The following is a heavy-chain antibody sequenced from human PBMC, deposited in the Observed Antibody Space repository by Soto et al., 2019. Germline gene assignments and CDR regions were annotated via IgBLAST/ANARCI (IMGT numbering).Heavy chain of an antibody. CDR1: GDSVTRSNW. CDR2: IYHSGNT. CDR3: ASSGWSEDFYYYYGMDV. D-gene: IGHD6-19*01. J-gene: IGHJ6*02. V-gene: IGHV4-4*02. Sequence: PSETLSLTCTVSGDSVTRSNWWSWVRQSPGKELEWIGEIYHSGNTKYNPSLKSRVTISVDKSKNQFSLHLTSVTAADTAVYYCASSGWSEDFYYYYGMDVWGQGATVTVSS.